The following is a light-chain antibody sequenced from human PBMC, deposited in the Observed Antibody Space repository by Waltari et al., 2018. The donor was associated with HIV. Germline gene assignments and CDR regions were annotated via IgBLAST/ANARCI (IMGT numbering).Light chain of an antibody. J-gene: IGKJ2*03. CDR2: GAS. CDR3: QVYGNSPPTYS. Sequence: EIVLTQSPGTLSLSPGQRAALSCRASQSVSSTYLAWYQQKPGQAPRLLIYGASSRAAVIPDRFSGSGSGTDFNLTISRLEPEDFAVYYCQVYGNSPPTYSFGQGTKLEIK. V-gene: IGKV3-20*01. CDR1: QSVSSTY.